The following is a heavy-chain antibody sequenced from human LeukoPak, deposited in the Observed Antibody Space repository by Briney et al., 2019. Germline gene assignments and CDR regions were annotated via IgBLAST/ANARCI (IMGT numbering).Heavy chain of an antibody. V-gene: IGHV3-53*01. CDR2: LYSGSDT. J-gene: IGHJ2*01. CDR3: ARVGDHFHWYLDL. CDR1: GFTVSTKY. Sequence: PGGSLTLSCAASGFTVSTKYMNWVRQAPGKGLEWVSILYSGSDTYYADSVKGRFTISRDSSKNMLFLHMNSLRAEDTAVHYCARVGDHFHWYLDLWGRGTLVTVSS. D-gene: IGHD5-24*01.